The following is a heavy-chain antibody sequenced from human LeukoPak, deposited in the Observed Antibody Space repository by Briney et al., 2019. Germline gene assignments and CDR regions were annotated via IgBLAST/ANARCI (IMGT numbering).Heavy chain of an antibody. D-gene: IGHD2-2*02. J-gene: IGHJ2*01. V-gene: IGHV4-59*08. CDR1: GGSISSYY. CDR3: ARPSHCSSTSCYTFDWYFDL. Sequence: SETLSLTCTVSGGSISSYYWSWIRQPPGKGLEWIGYIYYSGSTNYNPSLKSRVTISVATSKNQFSLKLSSVTAADTAVYYCARPSHCSSTSCYTFDWYFDLWGRGTLVTVSS. CDR2: IYYSGST.